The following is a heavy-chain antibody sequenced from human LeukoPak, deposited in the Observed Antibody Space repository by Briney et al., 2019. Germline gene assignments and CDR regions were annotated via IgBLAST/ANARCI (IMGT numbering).Heavy chain of an antibody. J-gene: IGHJ4*02. D-gene: IGHD3-22*01. CDR2: INPNSGGT. Sequence: ASVKVSCKASGYTFTGYYMHWVRQAPGQGLEWMGRINPNSGGTNYAQKFQGRVTMTRDTSISTAYMELSRLRSDDTDVYYCARVYYDSSGYYRIDYWGQGTLVTVSS. CDR3: ARVYYDSSGYYRIDY. CDR1: GYTFTGYY. V-gene: IGHV1-2*05.